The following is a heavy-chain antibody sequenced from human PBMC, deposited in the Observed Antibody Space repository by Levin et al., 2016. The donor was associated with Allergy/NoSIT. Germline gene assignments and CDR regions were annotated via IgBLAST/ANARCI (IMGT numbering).Heavy chain of an antibody. Sequence: WVRQAPGQGLEWMGGIIPIFGTANYAQKFQGRVTITADKSTSTAYMELSSLRSEDTAVYYCAGGAARQRADALDIWGQGTMVTVSS. D-gene: IGHD6-6*01. V-gene: IGHV1-69*06. J-gene: IGHJ3*02. CDR2: IIPIFGTA. CDR3: AGGAARQRADALDI.